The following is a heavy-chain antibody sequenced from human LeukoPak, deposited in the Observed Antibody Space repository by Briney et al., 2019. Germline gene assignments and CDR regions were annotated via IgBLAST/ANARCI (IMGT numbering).Heavy chain of an antibody. Sequence: PSETLSLTCTVSGGSISSYYWSWIRQPPGKGLEWIGYIYYSGSTNYNPSLKSRVTISVDTSKNQFSLKLSSVTAADTAVYYCARAPGGRWLHLDYWGQGTLVTVSS. CDR3: ARAPGGRWLHLDY. J-gene: IGHJ4*02. CDR1: GGSISSYY. CDR2: IYYSGST. V-gene: IGHV4-59*01. D-gene: IGHD5-24*01.